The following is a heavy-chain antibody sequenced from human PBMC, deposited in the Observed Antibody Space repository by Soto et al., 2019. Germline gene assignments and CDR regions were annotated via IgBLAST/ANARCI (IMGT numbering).Heavy chain of an antibody. D-gene: IGHD6-19*01. CDR1: GFTFSSYS. V-gene: IGHV3-21*01. J-gene: IGHJ4*02. Sequence: PGGSLRLSCAASGFTFSSYSMNWVRQAPGKGLEWVSSISSSSSYIYYADSVKGRFTISRDNAKNSLYLQMNSLRAEDTAVYYCARVQLKRIAVAGRSDYWGQGTLVTVSS. CDR3: ARVQLKRIAVAGRSDY. CDR2: ISSSSSYI.